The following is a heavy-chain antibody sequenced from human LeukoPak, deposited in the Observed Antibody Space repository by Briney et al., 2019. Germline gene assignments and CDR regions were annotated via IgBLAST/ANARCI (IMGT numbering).Heavy chain of an antibody. CDR3: MGLWSGYSLRDY. J-gene: IGHJ4*02. Sequence: PSQTLSLTCTVSGGSISSGSYYWSWIRQPAGKGLEWIGRIYTSGSTNYNPSLKSRVTISVDTSKNQFSLKLSSVTAADTAVYYCMGLWSGYSLRDYWGQGTLVTVSS. V-gene: IGHV4-61*02. CDR1: GGSISSGSYY. D-gene: IGHD3-3*01. CDR2: IYTSGST.